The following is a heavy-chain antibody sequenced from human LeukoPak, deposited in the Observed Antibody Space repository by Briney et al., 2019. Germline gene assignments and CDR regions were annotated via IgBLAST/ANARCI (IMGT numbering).Heavy chain of an antibody. CDR1: GFIVSSNY. CDR2: IYSGGST. V-gene: IGHV3-53*01. CDR3: ANSAMDY. J-gene: IGHJ4*02. D-gene: IGHD5-18*01. Sequence: GGSLRLSCAASGFIVSSNYMSWVRQAPGKGLEWVSVIYSGGSTYYADSVKGRFTISRDKSKNTLYLQMNSLRAEDTAVYYCANSAMDYWGQGTLVTVSS.